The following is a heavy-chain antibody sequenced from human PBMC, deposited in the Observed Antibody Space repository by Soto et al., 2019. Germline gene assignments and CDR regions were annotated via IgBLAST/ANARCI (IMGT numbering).Heavy chain of an antibody. CDR3: AREDRYDYYYYGMDV. V-gene: IGHV1-18*04. CDR1: GYTFTSYG. D-gene: IGHD2-21*02. Sequence: ASVKVSCKASGYTFTSYGISWVRQAPGQGLEWMGWISAYNGNTNYAQKLQGRVTMTTDTSTSTACMELRSLRSDDTAVYYCAREDRYDYYYYGMDVWGQGTTVTVSS. CDR2: ISAYNGNT. J-gene: IGHJ6*02.